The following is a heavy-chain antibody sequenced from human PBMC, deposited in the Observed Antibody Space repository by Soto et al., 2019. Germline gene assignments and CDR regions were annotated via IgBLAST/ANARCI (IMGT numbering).Heavy chain of an antibody. V-gene: IGHV1-24*01. Sequence: ASLKVSCKVSGYTLTELSMHWVRQAPGKGLEWMGGFDPEDGETIYAQKFQGRVTMTEDTSTDTAYMELSSLRSEDTAVYYCATAPRVYDYGDHRRIMDYWGQGTLVTVSS. CDR3: ATAPRVYDYGDHRRIMDY. J-gene: IGHJ4*02. CDR1: GYTLTELS. D-gene: IGHD4-17*01. CDR2: FDPEDGET.